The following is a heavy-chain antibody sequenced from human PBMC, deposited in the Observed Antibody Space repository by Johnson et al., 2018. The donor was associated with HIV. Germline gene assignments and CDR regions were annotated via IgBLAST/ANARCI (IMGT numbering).Heavy chain of an antibody. V-gene: IGHV3-30*02. J-gene: IGHJ3*02. Sequence: QMLLVESGGGVVQPGGSLRLPCETSGFTFSSYDMHWVRQAPGKGLAWVAFIRYDGTNKHFADSVMGRFTISRVNSKNKLYLKMNSLRAEDTAVYYCARDRGGGSYHDAFDIWGQGTMVTVSS. CDR1: GFTFSSYD. CDR2: IRYDGTNK. D-gene: IGHD1-26*01. CDR3: ARDRGGGSYHDAFDI.